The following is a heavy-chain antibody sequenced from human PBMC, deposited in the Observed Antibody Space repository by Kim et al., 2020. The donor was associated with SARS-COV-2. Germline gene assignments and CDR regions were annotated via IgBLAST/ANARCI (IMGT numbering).Heavy chain of an antibody. V-gene: IGHV4-38-2*02. CDR2: VHHSGTT. D-gene: IGHD5-12*01. CDR3: ARSTGYENDY. J-gene: IGHJ4*02. CDR1: GYSISSHYY. Sequence: SETLSLTCTVSGYSISSHYYWGWIRQHPGKGLEWIGSVHHSGTTYHNPSLKSRVTISIDTSKNHFSLNLNSVTAADTAVYYCARSTGYENDYWGQGTLVTVSS.